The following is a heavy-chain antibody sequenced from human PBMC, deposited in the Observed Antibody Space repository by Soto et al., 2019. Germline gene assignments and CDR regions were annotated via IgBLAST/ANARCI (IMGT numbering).Heavy chain of an antibody. CDR3: ARVPDR. CDR2: IYYSGST. CDR1: GGSISSYY. D-gene: IGHD2-2*01. Sequence: SETLSLTCTVSGGSISSYYWSWIRQPPGKGLEWIGYIYYSGSTNYNPYLKSRITIKVDTSKNQYSMKLSSLTAADTAVYYCARVPDRWGQGTLVTVSS. V-gene: IGHV4-59*12. J-gene: IGHJ5*02.